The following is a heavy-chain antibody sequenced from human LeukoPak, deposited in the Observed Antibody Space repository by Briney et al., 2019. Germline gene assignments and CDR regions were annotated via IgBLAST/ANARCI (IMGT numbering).Heavy chain of an antibody. CDR2: IYYSGST. J-gene: IGHJ5*02. V-gene: IGHV4-39*07. Sequence: PSGTLSLTCTVSGGSISSSSYYWGWIRQPPGKGLEWIGSIYYSGSTYYNPSLKSRVTISVDTSKNQFSLKLSSVTAADTAVYYCARVGCRSTSCYGQNWFDPWGQGTLVTVSS. CDR3: ARVGCRSTSCYGQNWFDP. CDR1: GGSISSSSYY. D-gene: IGHD2-2*01.